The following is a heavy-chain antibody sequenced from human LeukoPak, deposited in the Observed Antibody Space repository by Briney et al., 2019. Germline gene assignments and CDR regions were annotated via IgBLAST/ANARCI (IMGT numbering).Heavy chain of an antibody. Sequence: SETLSLTCTVSGGSISSSSYYWGWIRQPPGKGLEWIGSIYYSGSTYYNPSLKSRVTISVDTSKNQFSLKLSSVTAADTAVYYCARLPCYDFWSGSLNWFDPWGQGTLVTVSS. CDR3: ARLPCYDFWSGSLNWFDP. CDR2: IYYSGST. CDR1: GGSISSSSYY. D-gene: IGHD3-3*01. V-gene: IGHV4-39*01. J-gene: IGHJ5*02.